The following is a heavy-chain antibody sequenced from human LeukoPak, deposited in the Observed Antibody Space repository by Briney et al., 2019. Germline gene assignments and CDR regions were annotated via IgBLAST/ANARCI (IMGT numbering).Heavy chain of an antibody. CDR3: ARGLTGYYNPSLQPYYFDY. J-gene: IGHJ4*02. Sequence: SETLSLTCTVSGGSISSYYWSWIRQPPGKGLEWIGEINHSGSTNYNSSLKSRVTISVDTSKNQFSLKLSSVTAADTAVYYCARGLTGYYNPSLQPYYFDYWGQGTLVTVSS. V-gene: IGHV4-34*01. CDR1: GGSISSYY. CDR2: INHSGST. D-gene: IGHD3-9*01.